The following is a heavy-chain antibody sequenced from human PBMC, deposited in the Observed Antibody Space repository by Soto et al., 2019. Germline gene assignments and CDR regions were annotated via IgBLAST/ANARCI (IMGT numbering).Heavy chain of an antibody. CDR3: ARTYYDFWSGYYTRYYYYMDV. J-gene: IGHJ6*03. D-gene: IGHD3-3*01. V-gene: IGHV1-8*01. CDR1: GYTFTSYD. CDR2: MNPNSGNT. Sequence: EASVKVSCKASGYTFTSYDINWVRQATGQGLEWMGWMNPNSGNTGYAQKFQGRVTMTRNTSISTAYMELSSLRSEDTAVYYCARTYYDFWSGYYTRYYYYMDVWGKGTTVTVSS.